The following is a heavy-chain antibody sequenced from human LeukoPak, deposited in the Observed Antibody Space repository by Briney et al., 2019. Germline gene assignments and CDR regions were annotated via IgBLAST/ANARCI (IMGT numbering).Heavy chain of an antibody. CDR3: ARVSGGYDFDY. V-gene: IGHV4-59*08. Sequence: SETLSLTCTVSGGSISSYYWSWIRQPPGKGLEWIGYIYYSGSTNYNPSLKSRVTMSVDSSKNQFSLKLSSVLAADTAVYYCARVSGGYDFDYWGQGTLVTVSS. D-gene: IGHD5-12*01. CDR2: IYYSGST. J-gene: IGHJ4*02. CDR1: GGSISSYY.